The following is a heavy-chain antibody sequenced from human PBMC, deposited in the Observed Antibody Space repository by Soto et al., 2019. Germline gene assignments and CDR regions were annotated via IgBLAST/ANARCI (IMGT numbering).Heavy chain of an antibody. Sequence: SETLSLTCAVSSGSISSSNWWSWVRQPPGKGLEWIGEIYHSGSTNYNSSLKSRVTISVDKSKNQFSLKLSSVTAADTAVYYCARVVYDILTGYAGHFDYWGQGTLVTAPQ. D-gene: IGHD3-9*01. CDR1: SGSISSSNW. V-gene: IGHV4-4*02. J-gene: IGHJ4*02. CDR3: ARVVYDILTGYAGHFDY. CDR2: IYHSGST.